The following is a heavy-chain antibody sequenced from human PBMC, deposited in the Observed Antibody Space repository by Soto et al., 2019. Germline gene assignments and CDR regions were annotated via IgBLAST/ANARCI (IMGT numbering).Heavy chain of an antibody. J-gene: IGHJ6*02. Sequence: QVQLVESGGGVVQPGRSLRLSCAASGFTFNNYHMHWVRQAPGKGLEWVAVIWYDGNNKYYAESVKGRFTISRDNPKNTVCLQINSLSAQDTAVYYCASAPTCGYSCGDCCCGIGVWGQGTTVTVSS. CDR2: IWYDGNNK. CDR3: ASAPTCGYSCGDCCCGIGV. D-gene: IGHD5-18*01. V-gene: IGHV3-33*01. CDR1: GFTFNNYH.